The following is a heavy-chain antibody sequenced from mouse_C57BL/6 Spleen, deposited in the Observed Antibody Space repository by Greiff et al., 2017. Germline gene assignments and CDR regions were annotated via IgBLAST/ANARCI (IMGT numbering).Heavy chain of an antibody. CDR2: IYPGDGDT. CDR3: AGCKTGSYYFDY. D-gene: IGHD4-1*01. J-gene: IGHJ2*01. V-gene: IGHV1-80*01. Sequence: QVQLQQSGAELVKPGASVKISCKASGYAFSSYWMNWVKQRPGKGLEWIGQIYPGDGDTNYNGKFKGKDTLTADKSSSTAYMQLSSLTSEDSAVYFCAGCKTGSYYFDYWGQGTTLTVAS. CDR1: GYAFSSYW.